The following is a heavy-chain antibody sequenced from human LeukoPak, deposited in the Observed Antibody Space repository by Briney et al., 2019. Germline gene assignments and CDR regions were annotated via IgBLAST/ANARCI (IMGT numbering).Heavy chain of an antibody. D-gene: IGHD3-10*01. Sequence: ASVKVSCKASGYTFTSYGISWVRQAPGQGLEWMGWISAYNGNTNYAQKLQGRVTMTTDTSTSTAYMELRSLRSDDTAVYYCARDGPPTVRGVITAFDIWGQGTMVTVSS. V-gene: IGHV1-18*04. CDR1: GYTFTSYG. J-gene: IGHJ3*02. CDR3: ARDGPPTVRGVITAFDI. CDR2: ISAYNGNT.